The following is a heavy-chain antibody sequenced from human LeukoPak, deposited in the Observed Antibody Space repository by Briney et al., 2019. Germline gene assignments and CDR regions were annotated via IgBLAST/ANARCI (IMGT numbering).Heavy chain of an antibody. CDR1: GGSISSYY. Sequence: PSETLTLTCTVSGGSISSYYWSWIRQPPGKGLEWIGYTYYSGSTNYNPALKSRGSRSVDTSKNHFSLQLSSVTAADTAVYYCARHYYFGVDVWGQGTTVTVS. CDR2: TYYSGST. V-gene: IGHV4-59*08. CDR3: ARHYYFGVDV. J-gene: IGHJ6*02.